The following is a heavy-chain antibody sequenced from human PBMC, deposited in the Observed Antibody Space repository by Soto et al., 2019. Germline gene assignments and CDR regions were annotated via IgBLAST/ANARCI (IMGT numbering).Heavy chain of an antibody. J-gene: IGHJ4*02. CDR2: INPHSGDT. Sequence: GASVKVSCKASGYTLTGHFLHWVRPAPGQGLEWMGWINPHSGDTNYAPKFQGRVTMTRDTSLSTAYVELSRLRSDDTAVYYCARDVYSVEYWGQGTLVTVSS. D-gene: IGHD2-8*01. CDR3: ARDVYSVEY. CDR1: GYTLTGHF. V-gene: IGHV1-2*02.